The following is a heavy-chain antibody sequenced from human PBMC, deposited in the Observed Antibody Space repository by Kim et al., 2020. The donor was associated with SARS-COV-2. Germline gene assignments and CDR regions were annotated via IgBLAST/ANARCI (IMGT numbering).Heavy chain of an antibody. V-gene: IGHV3-23*01. CDR1: GFTFSSYA. J-gene: IGHJ6*03. D-gene: IGHD3-10*01. CDR3: AKAQRAISITMVRGVASSVYMDV. Sequence: GGSLRLSCAASGFTFSSYAMSWVRQAPGKGLEWVSAISGSGGSTYYADSVTGRFTISSDNYKNTRCLQMNSLRAEDTAVYYCAKAQRAISITMVRGVASSVYMDVGGKGTTVTVSS. CDR2: ISGSGGST.